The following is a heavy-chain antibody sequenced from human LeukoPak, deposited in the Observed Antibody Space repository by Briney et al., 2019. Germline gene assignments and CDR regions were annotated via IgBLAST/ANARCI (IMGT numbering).Heavy chain of an antibody. D-gene: IGHD3-22*01. J-gene: IGHJ4*02. CDR3: AKDRGVYYYDSSGYWGNDY. V-gene: IGHV3-23*01. CDR1: GFTFSSSA. Sequence: GGSLRLSCAASGFTFSSSAMSWVRQAPGKGLEWVSSISGSGSGGSTYYADSVKGRFTISRDNSKNTLYLQMNSLRAEDTAVYYCAKDRGVYYYDSSGYWGNDYWGQGTLVTVSS. CDR2: ISGSGSGGST.